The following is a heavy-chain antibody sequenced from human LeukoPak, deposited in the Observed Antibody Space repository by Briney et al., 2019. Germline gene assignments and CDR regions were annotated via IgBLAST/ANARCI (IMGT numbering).Heavy chain of an antibody. CDR3: AREFLDSSGYYYYYMDV. V-gene: IGHV1-8*01. CDR1: GYSENFYG. Sequence: ASVKVSCKTSGYSENFYGITWVRQVAGQGLEWMGWMNPNSGNTGYAQKFQGRVTMTRNTSISTAYMELSSLRSEDTAVYYCAREFLDSSGYYYYYMDVWGKGTTVTISS. D-gene: IGHD3-22*01. CDR2: MNPNSGNT. J-gene: IGHJ6*03.